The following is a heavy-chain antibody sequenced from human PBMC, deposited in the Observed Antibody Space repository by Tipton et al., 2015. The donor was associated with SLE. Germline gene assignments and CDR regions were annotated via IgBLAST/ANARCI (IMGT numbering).Heavy chain of an antibody. CDR2: IYTSGST. V-gene: IGHV4-61*09. CDR3: AREWWELDYYYYYGMDV. J-gene: IGHJ6*02. CDR1: GGSISSGSYY. Sequence: TLSLTCTVSGGSISSGSYYWSWIRQPAGKGLEWIGHIYTSGSTNYNPSLKSRVTISVDTSKNQFSLKLSSVTAAGTAVYYCAREWWELDYYYYYGMDVWGQGTTVTVSS. D-gene: IGHD1-26*01.